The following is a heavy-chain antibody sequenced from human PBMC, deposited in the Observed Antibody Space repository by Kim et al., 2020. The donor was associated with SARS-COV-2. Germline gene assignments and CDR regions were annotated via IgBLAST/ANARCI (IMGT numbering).Heavy chain of an antibody. Sequence: ASVKVSCKASGYTFTSYGISWVRQAPGQGLEWMGWISAYNGNTNYAQKLQGRVTMTTDTSTSTAYMELRSLRSDDTAVYYCARARPMPHYYGSGAVFDYWGQGTLVTVSS. D-gene: IGHD3-10*01. V-gene: IGHV1-18*01. CDR1: GYTFTSYG. J-gene: IGHJ4*02. CDR3: ARARPMPHYYGSGAVFDY. CDR2: ISAYNGNT.